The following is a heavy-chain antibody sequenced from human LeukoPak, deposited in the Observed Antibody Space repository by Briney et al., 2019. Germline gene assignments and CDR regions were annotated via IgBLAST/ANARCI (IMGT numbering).Heavy chain of an antibody. D-gene: IGHD2-15*01. CDR3: ARHAGSHNWFDP. Sequence: KPSETLSLTCTVSGGSISSSSYYWGWIRQPPGKGLEWIGSIYYSGSTYYNPSLKGRVTISVDTSKNQFSLKLSSVTAADTAVYYCARHAGSHNWFDPWGQGTLVTVSS. CDR1: GGSISSSSYY. J-gene: IGHJ5*02. CDR2: IYYSGST. V-gene: IGHV4-39*01.